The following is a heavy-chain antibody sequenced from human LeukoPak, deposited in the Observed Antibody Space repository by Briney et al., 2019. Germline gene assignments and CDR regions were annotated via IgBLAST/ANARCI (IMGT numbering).Heavy chain of an antibody. CDR2: INPSGGST. CDR3: ARKVPNDSSGYYYRGQFDP. CDR1: GYTFTSYY. Sequence: ASVKVSCKASGYTFTSYYMHWVRQAPGQGLEWMGIINPSGGSTSYAQKFQGRVTMTRDMSTSTVYMELSSLRSEDAAVYYCARKVPNDSSGYYYRGQFDPWGQGTLVTVSS. J-gene: IGHJ5*02. D-gene: IGHD3-22*01. V-gene: IGHV1-46*01.